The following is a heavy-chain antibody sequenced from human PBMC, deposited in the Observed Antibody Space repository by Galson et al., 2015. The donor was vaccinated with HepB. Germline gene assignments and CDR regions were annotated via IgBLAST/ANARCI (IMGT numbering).Heavy chain of an antibody. J-gene: IGHJ1*01. CDR1: GFTFSTYS. CDR3: ARGSSMGRSIIIRSSEYFHY. D-gene: IGHD3-3*02. CDR2: ISRDGSNK. V-gene: IGHV3-30*04. Sequence: SLRLSCAASGFTFSTYSMHWVRQAPGKGLEWVSFISRDGSNKNYADSVRGRFTISRDNSKNTLYLQLNNLRVEDTAVYYCARGSSMGRSIIIRSSEYFHYWGRGTQVTVSS.